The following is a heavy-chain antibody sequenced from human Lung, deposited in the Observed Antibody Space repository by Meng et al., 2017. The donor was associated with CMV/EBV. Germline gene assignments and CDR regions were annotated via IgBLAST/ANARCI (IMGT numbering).Heavy chain of an antibody. J-gene: IGHJ6*02. V-gene: IGHV1-8*01. CDR2: MNPNRGNT. Sequence: DIIWVRQASGQGLKWVGWMNPNRGNTAYAQKFQGRVTMTRDTTTSIAYMELSSLRSGDTAVYYCARGQVQCSTINCHDYRFSGMDVWGQGTTVTVSS. D-gene: IGHD2/OR15-2a*01. CDR3: ARGQVQCSTINCHDYRFSGMDV. CDR1: D.